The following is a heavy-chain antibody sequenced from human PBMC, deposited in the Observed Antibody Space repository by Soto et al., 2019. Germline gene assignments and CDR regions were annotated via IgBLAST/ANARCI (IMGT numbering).Heavy chain of an antibody. Sequence: LRLSCAASGFTFSIYWMTWVRQAPGKGLEWVANIKQDGSDKYYVDSVKGRFTISRDNAKDSLHLQINSLRAEDTAVYYCVRSRYGGCFDFWGQGTLVTVSS. CDR1: GFTFSIYW. J-gene: IGHJ4*02. V-gene: IGHV3-7*04. D-gene: IGHD4-17*01. CDR3: VRSRYGGCFDF. CDR2: IKQDGSDK.